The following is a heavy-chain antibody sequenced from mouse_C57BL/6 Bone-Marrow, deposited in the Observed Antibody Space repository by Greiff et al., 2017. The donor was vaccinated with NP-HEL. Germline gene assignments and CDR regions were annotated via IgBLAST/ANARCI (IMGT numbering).Heavy chain of an antibody. J-gene: IGHJ3*01. Sequence: QVQLQQPGAELVKPGASVKLSCKASGYTFTSYWMPWVKQRPGQGLEWIGMIHPNSGSTNYNEKFKSKATLTVDKSSSTAYMQLSSLTSEDSAVYYCARPNWAWFAYWGQGTLVTVSA. V-gene: IGHV1-64*01. CDR2: IHPNSGST. CDR3: ARPNWAWFAY. CDR1: GYTFTSYW. D-gene: IGHD4-1*01.